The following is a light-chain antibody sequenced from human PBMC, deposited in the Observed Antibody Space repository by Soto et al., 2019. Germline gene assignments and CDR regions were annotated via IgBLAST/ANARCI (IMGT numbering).Light chain of an antibody. V-gene: IGKV3-11*01. Sequence: EIVLTQSPATLSLSPGERATLSCRASQSVDRYLAWYQQTPGQAPRLLIFDASNRATGIPARFSGSGSGTDFTLTISSLESEDFAVYYWQQRDNGLTFGGGTKVEMK. CDR1: QSVDRY. CDR2: DAS. J-gene: IGKJ4*01. CDR3: QQRDNGLT.